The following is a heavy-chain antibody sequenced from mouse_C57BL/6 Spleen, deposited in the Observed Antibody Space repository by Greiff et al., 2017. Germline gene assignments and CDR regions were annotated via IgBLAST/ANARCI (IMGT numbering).Heavy chain of an antibody. Sequence: EVTLVESGGGLVKPGGSLKLSCAASGFTFSDYGMHWVRQAPEKGLEWVAYISSGSSTIYYADTVKGRFTISRDNAKNTLFLQMTSLRSEDTAMYYCARVVTTRYYAMDFWGQGTSVTVSS. CDR1: GFTFSDYG. V-gene: IGHV5-17*01. D-gene: IGHD2-2*01. CDR3: ARVVTTRYYAMDF. J-gene: IGHJ4*01. CDR2: ISSGSSTI.